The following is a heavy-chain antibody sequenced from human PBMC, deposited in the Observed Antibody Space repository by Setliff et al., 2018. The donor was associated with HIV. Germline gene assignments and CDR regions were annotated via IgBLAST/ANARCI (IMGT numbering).Heavy chain of an antibody. Sequence: SETLSLTCTVSGGSISSYYWSWIRQPPGKGLEWIGYIYTSGSTNYNPSLKSRVTISVDTSKNQFSLKLSSVTAADTAVYYCASRVVVTAPDAFDIWGQGTMVTVSS. V-gene: IGHV4-4*08. J-gene: IGHJ3*02. D-gene: IGHD2-21*02. CDR3: ASRVVVTAPDAFDI. CDR1: GGSISSYY. CDR2: IYTSGST.